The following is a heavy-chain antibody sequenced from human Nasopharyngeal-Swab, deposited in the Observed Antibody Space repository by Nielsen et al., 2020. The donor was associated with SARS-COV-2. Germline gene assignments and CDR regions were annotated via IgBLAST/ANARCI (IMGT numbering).Heavy chain of an antibody. CDR1: GFTFSDAW. CDR3: VTDFGGF. D-gene: IGHD3-16*01. V-gene: IGHV3-15*01. Sequence: GGSLRLSCAASGFTFSDAWMSWVRQAPGEGLEWVGRIKSETDGGTTDYAAPVKGRFTISRDDSKNTLHLQLNSLNTEDTAMYYCVTDFGGFWGQGTLVTVSS. J-gene: IGHJ4*02. CDR2: IKSETDGGTT.